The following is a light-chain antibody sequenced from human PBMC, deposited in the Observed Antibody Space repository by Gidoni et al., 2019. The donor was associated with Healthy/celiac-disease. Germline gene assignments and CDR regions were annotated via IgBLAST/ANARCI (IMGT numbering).Light chain of an antibody. CDR3: QQRNSYPRT. CDR2: AAS. J-gene: IGKJ1*01. Sequence: DIQLTQSPSFLSASVGDRVTITCRASQGISSYLAWYQQKPGKAPKLLIYAASTLQSGVPSRFSGSGSGTEFTRTISSLQPEDCATYYCQQRNSYPRTFGQGTKVEIK. CDR1: QGISSY. V-gene: IGKV1-9*01.